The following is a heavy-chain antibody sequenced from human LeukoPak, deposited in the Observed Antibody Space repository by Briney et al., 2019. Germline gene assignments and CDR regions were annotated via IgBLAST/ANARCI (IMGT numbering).Heavy chain of an antibody. CDR2: IYYSGST. D-gene: IGHD2-2*01. Sequence: SETLSLTCTVSGVSISSYYWSWIRQPPGKGLEWIGYIYYSGSTNYNPSLKSRVTIPVDTSKNQFSLKLSSVTAADTAVYYCARENRYCSSTSCSYYYYMDVWGKGTTVTVPS. J-gene: IGHJ6*03. CDR1: GVSISSYY. CDR3: ARENRYCSSTSCSYYYYMDV. V-gene: IGHV4-59*01.